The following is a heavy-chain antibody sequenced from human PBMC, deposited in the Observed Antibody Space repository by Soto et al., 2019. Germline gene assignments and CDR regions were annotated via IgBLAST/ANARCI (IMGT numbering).Heavy chain of an antibody. J-gene: IGHJ4*02. CDR3: ARADTVGSL. V-gene: IGHV1-8*01. D-gene: IGHD2-21*01. Sequence: QVQLVQSGAEVKKPGASVKVSCKASGYTFTSNDINWVRQAAGQGLEWMGWMKPSSGNTGYAQKFQGRLTLTRNTSISKAYMELSSLGSEDTAVYYCARADTVGSLWGQGTLVTVSS. CDR1: GYTFTSND. CDR2: MKPSSGNT.